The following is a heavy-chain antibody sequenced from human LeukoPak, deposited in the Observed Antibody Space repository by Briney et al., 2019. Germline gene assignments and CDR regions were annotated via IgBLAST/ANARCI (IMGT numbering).Heavy chain of an antibody. CDR1: GFTFSSYS. J-gene: IGHJ4*02. D-gene: IGHD3-3*01. Sequence: GGSLRLSCAASGFTFSSYSMNWVRQAPGKGLEWVSSISSSSSYIYYADSVKGRFTISRDNAKNSLYLQMNSLRAEDTAVYYCARGQPGYYDFWSGSIYFDYWGQGTPVTVSS. CDR2: ISSSSSYI. CDR3: ARGQPGYYDFWSGSIYFDY. V-gene: IGHV3-21*01.